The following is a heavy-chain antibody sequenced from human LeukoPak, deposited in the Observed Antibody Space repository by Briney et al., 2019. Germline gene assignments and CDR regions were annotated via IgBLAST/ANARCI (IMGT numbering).Heavy chain of an antibody. CDR2: ISSNGGST. D-gene: IGHD3-22*01. J-gene: IGHJ4*02. V-gene: IGHV3-64*01. Sequence: GGFLRLSCAASGFTFSSYAMHWVRHAPGQGLEYVSAISSNGGSTYYANSVKGRFTISRDNSKNTQYLQMGSLRAEDMAVYYCARAIHSSGYPPVDYWGQGTLVTVSS. CDR1: GFTFSSYA. CDR3: ARAIHSSGYPPVDY.